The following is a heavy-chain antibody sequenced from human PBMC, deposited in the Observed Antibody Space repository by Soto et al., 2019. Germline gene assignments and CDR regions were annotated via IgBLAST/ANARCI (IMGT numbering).Heavy chain of an antibody. CDR2: ISGYNGKT. V-gene: IGHV1-18*01. Sequence: QVQLVQSGAEVKKPGASVKVSCESSGYTLSMSGISWVRQAPGQGLERRGWISGYNGKTNYEQKFQDRVTMTTDTSTNMAYMELRSLRSDDTAVYYCAREGPRPYYYYGMDVWGQGTTVTVSS. J-gene: IGHJ6*02. CDR1: GYTLSMSG. CDR3: AREGPRPYYYYGMDV.